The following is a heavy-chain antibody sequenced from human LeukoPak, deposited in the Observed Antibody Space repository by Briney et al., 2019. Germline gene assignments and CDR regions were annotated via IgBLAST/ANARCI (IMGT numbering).Heavy chain of an antibody. CDR2: ISAYNGNT. CDR3: ARWGPSSSDY. J-gene: IGHJ4*02. D-gene: IGHD1-26*01. V-gene: IGHV1-18*01. CDR1: GYIFINHG. Sequence: ASVKVSCKASGYIFINHGIAWVRQAPGQGLEYMGWISAYNGNTDYAQKFQGRVTMTTDTATSTAYLELTSLRSDDTAVYYCARWGPSSSDYWGQGTLVTVSS.